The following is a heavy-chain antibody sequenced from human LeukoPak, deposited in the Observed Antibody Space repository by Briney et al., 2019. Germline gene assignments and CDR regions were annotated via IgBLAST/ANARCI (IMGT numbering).Heavy chain of an antibody. J-gene: IGHJ4*02. CDR3: ARDPGGVGATGY. V-gene: IGHV4-59*12. CDR2: IYYSGNT. CDR1: GGSISSYY. D-gene: IGHD1-26*01. Sequence: SETLSLTCTVSGGSISSYYWSWIRQPPGKGLEWMGYIYYSGNTNYNPSLKSRVTTSVDTSKNQFSLKLSSVTAADTAVYYCARDPGGVGATGYWGQGTLVTVSS.